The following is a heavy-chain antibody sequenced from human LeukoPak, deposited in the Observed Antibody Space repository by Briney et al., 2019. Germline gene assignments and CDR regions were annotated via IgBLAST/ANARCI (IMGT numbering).Heavy chain of an antibody. Sequence: GGSLRLSCAASGFTFSSYAMSWVRQAPGKGLEWVSAISGSGGSTYYADSVKGRFTISRDNSKNTLYLQMNSPRAEDTAVYYCAKVPSMVRGVIIGYWGQGTLVTVSS. J-gene: IGHJ4*02. CDR2: ISGSGGST. D-gene: IGHD3-10*01. CDR3: AKVPSMVRGVIIGY. V-gene: IGHV3-23*01. CDR1: GFTFSSYA.